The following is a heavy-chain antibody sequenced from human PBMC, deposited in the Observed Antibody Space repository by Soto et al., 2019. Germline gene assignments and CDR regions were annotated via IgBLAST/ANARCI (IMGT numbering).Heavy chain of an antibody. J-gene: IGHJ3*02. D-gene: IGHD5-12*01. V-gene: IGHV3-7*01. Sequence: GGSLRLSCAASGFTFSSYWMSWVRQAPGKGLEWVANIKQDGSEKHYVDSVKGRFTISRDNAKNSLYLQMNSLRAEDTAVYYCAREENSISLVVTTIVAFDIWGQGTMVTVSS. CDR1: GFTFSSYW. CDR2: IKQDGSEK. CDR3: AREENSISLVVTTIVAFDI.